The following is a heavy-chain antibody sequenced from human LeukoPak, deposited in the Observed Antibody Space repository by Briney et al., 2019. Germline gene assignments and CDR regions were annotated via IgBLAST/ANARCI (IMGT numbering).Heavy chain of an antibody. V-gene: IGHV1-24*01. CDR2: FDPEDGET. CDR1: GYTLTEVS. Sequence: ASVKVSCKVSGYTLTEVSMHWVRQAPGKGLEWMGGFDPEDGETIYAQKFQGRVTMTEDTSTDTAYMELSSLRSEDTAVYYCATTGYCSGGSCRLYWFDRWGQGTLVTVSS. J-gene: IGHJ5*02. D-gene: IGHD2-15*01. CDR3: ATTGYCSGGSCRLYWFDR.